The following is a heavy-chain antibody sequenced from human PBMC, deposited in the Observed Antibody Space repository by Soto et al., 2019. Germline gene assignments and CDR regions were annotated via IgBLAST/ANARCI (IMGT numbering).Heavy chain of an antibody. D-gene: IGHD3-9*01. Sequence: GGSLRLSCAASGFIFENFGMSWVRQAPGKGLEWISSISGSNKYYADSVKGRFTISRDNSKNTLYLQMNSLRAEDTAVYYCARDPDYDILTGSNFDYWGQGTLVTVSS. J-gene: IGHJ4*02. CDR1: GFIFENFG. V-gene: IGHV3-33*08. CDR2: ISGSNK. CDR3: ARDPDYDILTGSNFDY.